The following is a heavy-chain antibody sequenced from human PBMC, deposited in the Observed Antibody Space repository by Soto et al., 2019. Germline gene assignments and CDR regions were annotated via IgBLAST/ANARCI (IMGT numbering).Heavy chain of an antibody. D-gene: IGHD2-2*01. Sequence: ASVKVSCKASGYRFTNHGISWVRQAPGQGLEWMGWISGNDGKTKYSRKFQGRVTMTTDTSTSTAYMEVRSLRSDDTAVHYCAREFYHLAYYFDHWGQGTLVTVSS. CDR1: GYRFTNHG. V-gene: IGHV1-18*01. CDR2: ISGNDGKT. J-gene: IGHJ4*02. CDR3: AREFYHLAYYFDH.